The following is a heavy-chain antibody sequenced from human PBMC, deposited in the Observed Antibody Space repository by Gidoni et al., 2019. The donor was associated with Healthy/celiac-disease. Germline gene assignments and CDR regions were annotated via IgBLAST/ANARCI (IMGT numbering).Heavy chain of an antibody. D-gene: IGHD1-26*01. CDR2: IYSGGST. CDR1: GVTVSSNY. J-gene: IGHJ4*02. CDR3: ARGGGSYYASYFDY. V-gene: IGHV3-53*01. Sequence: EVQLVESGGGLIQPGGSLRLSCAASGVTVSSNYMSWVRQAPGKGLEWVSVIYSGGSTYYADSVKGRFTISRDNSKNTLHLQMNSLRAEDTAVYYCARGGGSYYASYFDYWGQGTLVTVPS.